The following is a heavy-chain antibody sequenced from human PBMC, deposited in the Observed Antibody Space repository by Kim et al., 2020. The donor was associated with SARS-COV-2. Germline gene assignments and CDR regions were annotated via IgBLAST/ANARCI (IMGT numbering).Heavy chain of an antibody. V-gene: IGHV4-39*01. CDR2: IYYSGST. D-gene: IGHD6-19*01. CDR1: GGSISSSSYY. CDR3: ARHRIPSSGWPYYFDY. Sequence: ETLSLTCTVSGGSISSSSYYWGWIRQPPGKGLEWIGSIYYSGSTYYNPSLKSRVTISVDTSKNQFSLKLSSVTAADTAVYYCARHRIPSSGWPYYFDYWGQGTLVTVSS. J-gene: IGHJ4*02.